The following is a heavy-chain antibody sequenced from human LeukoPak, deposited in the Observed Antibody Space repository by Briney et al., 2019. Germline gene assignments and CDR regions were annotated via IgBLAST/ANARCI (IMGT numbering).Heavy chain of an antibody. D-gene: IGHD3-3*01. CDR2: INAGNGNT. V-gene: IGHV1-3*01. CDR1: GYTFTSYA. CDR3: AMGGDLEWLLPNDY. J-gene: IGHJ4*02. Sequence: ASVKVSYKASGYTFTSYAMHWVRQAPGQRLEWMGWINAGNGNTKYSQKFQGRVTITRDTSASTAYMELSSLRSEDTAVYYCAMGGDLEWLLPNDYWGQGTLVTVSS.